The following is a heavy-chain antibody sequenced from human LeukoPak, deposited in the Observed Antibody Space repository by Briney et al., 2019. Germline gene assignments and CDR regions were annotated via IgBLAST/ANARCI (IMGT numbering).Heavy chain of an antibody. CDR1: GFTVSSNY. Sequence: GGSLKLSCAASGFTVSSNYMSWVRQAPGKGLEWVSVIYSGGSTYYADSVKGRFTISRDNSKNTLYLQMNSLRAEDTAVYYCARYCSGGSCFYGMDVWGKGTTVTVSS. CDR3: ARYCSGGSCFYGMDV. V-gene: IGHV3-53*01. J-gene: IGHJ6*04. D-gene: IGHD2-15*01. CDR2: IYSGGST.